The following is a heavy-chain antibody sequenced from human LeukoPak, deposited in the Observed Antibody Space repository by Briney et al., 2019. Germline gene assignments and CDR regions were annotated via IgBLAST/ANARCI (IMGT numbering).Heavy chain of an antibody. CDR3: ARDRVPMGRGVSYGMDV. J-gene: IGHJ6*02. D-gene: IGHD3-10*01. CDR1: GYTFSSYG. V-gene: IGHV1-18*01. Sequence: ASVKVSCKASGYTFSSYGISWVRQAPGQGLEWMGWISTYNGNTSYAQKLQGRVTMTTDTSTSTAYMELRSLRSDDTAVYYCARDRVPMGRGVSYGMDVWGQGTTVTVSS. CDR2: ISTYNGNT.